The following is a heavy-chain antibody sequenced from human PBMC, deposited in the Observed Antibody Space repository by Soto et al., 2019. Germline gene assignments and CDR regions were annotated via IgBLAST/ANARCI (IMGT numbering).Heavy chain of an antibody. Sequence: VKVSCKASGYTFTSYYMHWVRQAPGQGLEWMGIINPSGGSTSYAQKFQGRVTMTRDTSTSTVYMELSSLRSEDTAVYYCARGADPAEYSSSSLFVYWGQGTLVTVSS. D-gene: IGHD6-6*01. J-gene: IGHJ4*02. CDR3: ARGADPAEYSSSSLFVY. CDR2: INPSGGST. CDR1: GYTFTSYY. V-gene: IGHV1-46*03.